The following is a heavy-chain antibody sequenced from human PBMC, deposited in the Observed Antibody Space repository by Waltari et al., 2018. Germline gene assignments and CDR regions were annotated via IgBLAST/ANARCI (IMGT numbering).Heavy chain of an antibody. Sequence: QVQLVESGGGVVKPGRSLGLSCGASGFTFSTYGLHRVRQAPGKGLEWVAVIWYDGNKKYYGDSGKGRFTISRDNSKNTLSLQMNSLRVDDTAVYYCARDNRHYYGSGSFPFDYWGQGTLVTVSS. CDR2: IWYDGNKK. J-gene: IGHJ4*02. D-gene: IGHD3-10*01. CDR3: ARDNRHYYGSGSFPFDY. CDR1: GFTFSTYG. V-gene: IGHV3-33*01.